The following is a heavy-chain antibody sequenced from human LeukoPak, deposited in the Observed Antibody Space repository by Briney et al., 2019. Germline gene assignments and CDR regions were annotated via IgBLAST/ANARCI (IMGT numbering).Heavy chain of an antibody. V-gene: IGHV1-46*01. CDR3: ARDQFYNSYYFDY. CDR2: IIPIFGTA. CDR1: GYTFTSYY. D-gene: IGHD5-24*01. J-gene: IGHJ4*02. Sequence: ASVKVSCKASGYTFTSYYIYWVRQAPGQGLEWMGGIIPIFGTANYAQKFQGRVTITRDTSASTAYMELSSLRSEDTAVYYCARDQFYNSYYFDYWGQGTLVTVSS.